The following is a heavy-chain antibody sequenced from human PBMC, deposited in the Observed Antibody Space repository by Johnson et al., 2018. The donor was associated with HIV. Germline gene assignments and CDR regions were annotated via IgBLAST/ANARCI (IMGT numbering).Heavy chain of an antibody. Sequence: VQLVESGGGLVQPGGSLRLSCAASGFTFSSYWMSWVRQAPGKGLEWVANIKQDGSEKYYVDSVKGRFTISRDNSKNTLYLQMNSLRAEDTAVYYCARDGAQQLARDAFDIWGQGTMVTVSS. J-gene: IGHJ3*02. V-gene: IGHV3-7*01. D-gene: IGHD6-13*01. CDR1: GFTFSSYW. CDR3: ARDGAQQLARDAFDI. CDR2: IKQDGSEK.